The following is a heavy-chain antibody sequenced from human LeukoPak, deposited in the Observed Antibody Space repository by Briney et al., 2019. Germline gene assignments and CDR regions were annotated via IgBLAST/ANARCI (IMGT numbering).Heavy chain of an antibody. CDR1: GGSISSSSYY. Sequence: SETLSLTCTVSGGSISSSSYYWGWIRQPPGKGLEWIGSIYYSGSTYYNPSLKSRVTISVDTSKNQFSLKLSSVTAADTAVYYCARLLSSSWYPRDYYRWNYYMDVWGKGTTVTISS. CDR2: IYYSGST. J-gene: IGHJ6*03. CDR3: ARLLSSSWYPRDYYRWNYYMDV. V-gene: IGHV4-39*01. D-gene: IGHD6-13*01.